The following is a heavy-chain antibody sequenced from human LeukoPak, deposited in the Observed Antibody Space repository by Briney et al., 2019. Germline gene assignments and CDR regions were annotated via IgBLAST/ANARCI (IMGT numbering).Heavy chain of an antibody. CDR3: AKRLLIAVASFDY. CDR1: GFTFSSYG. D-gene: IGHD6-19*01. Sequence: GSSLRLSFKATGFTFSSYGMHWVRQAQGKGLDGNALIWYEGSKENYADCVKGRFTISRDNSKNTVYLQMNSLRAEDTAVYYCAKRLLIAVASFDYWGQGTLVTVSS. J-gene: IGHJ4*02. CDR2: IWYEGSKE. V-gene: IGHV3-33*06.